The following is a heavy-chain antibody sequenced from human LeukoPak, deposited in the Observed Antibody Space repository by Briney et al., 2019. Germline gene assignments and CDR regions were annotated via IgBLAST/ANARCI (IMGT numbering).Heavy chain of an antibody. J-gene: IGHJ6*02. CDR1: GGSISSYY. CDR3: ARDGGGSWDGMDA. Sequence: SETLSLTCTVSGGSISSYYWSWIQQPPGKGLEWIGYIYYSGSTNYNPSLKSRVTISVDTSKNQFSLKLSSVTAADTAVYYCARDGGGSWDGMDAWGQGTAVTVSS. D-gene: IGHD2-15*01. V-gene: IGHV4-59*01. CDR2: IYYSGST.